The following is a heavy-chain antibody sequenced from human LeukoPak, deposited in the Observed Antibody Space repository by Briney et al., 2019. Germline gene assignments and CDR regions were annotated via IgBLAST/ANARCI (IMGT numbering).Heavy chain of an antibody. J-gene: IGHJ4*02. CDR2: ISSSGGST. Sequence: GGSLRLSCVASGFTFSSYAMGWVRQAPGKGLEWVSAISSSGGSTYYADSVKGRFTISRDNSKNTLYLQMNSLRAEDTAVYYCATTFGGLRLGELSSDYWGQGTLVTVSS. CDR1: GFTFSSYA. CDR3: ATTFGGLRLGELSSDY. V-gene: IGHV3-23*01. D-gene: IGHD3-16*02.